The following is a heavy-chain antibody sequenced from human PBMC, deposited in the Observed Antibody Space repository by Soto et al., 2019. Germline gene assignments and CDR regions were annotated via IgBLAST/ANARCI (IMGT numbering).Heavy chain of an antibody. Sequence: QVQLVQSGAEVKKPGSSVKVSCKASGGTFSSYAISWVRQAPGQGLEWMGGIIPIFGTANYAQKFQGRVTITADESTSKAYMELSSLRSEDTDVYYCASGVGTYDSSGYYSDYWGQGTMVTVSS. J-gene: IGHJ4*02. CDR2: IIPIFGTA. V-gene: IGHV1-69*01. CDR1: GGTFSSYA. D-gene: IGHD3-22*01. CDR3: ASGVGTYDSSGYYSDY.